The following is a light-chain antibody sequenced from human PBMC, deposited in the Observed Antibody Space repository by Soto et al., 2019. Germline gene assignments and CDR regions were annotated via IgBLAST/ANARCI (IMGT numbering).Light chain of an antibody. V-gene: IGLV2-14*01. CDR2: EVS. CDR1: SSDVGFYNY. CDR3: SSSTSDNTRVV. J-gene: IGLJ2*01. Sequence: QSALTQPASVSGSPGQSITISCTGTSSDVGFYNYVSWYQQRPGKAPKLMIYEVSKRPSGVSNRFSGSKSGNTASLTISGLQAEDEADYYRSSSTSDNTRVVFGGGTKLTVL.